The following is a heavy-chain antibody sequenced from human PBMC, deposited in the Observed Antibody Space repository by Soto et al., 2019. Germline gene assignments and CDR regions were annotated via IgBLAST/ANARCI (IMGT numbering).Heavy chain of an antibody. CDR3: ARGDDYYDSSGYYFYWFDP. CDR2: INHSGST. Sequence: PSETLSLTCAVYGGSFSGYYWSWIRQPPGKGLEWIGEINHSGSTNYNPSLKSRVTISVDTSKNQFSLKLSSVTAADTAVYYCARGDDYYDSSGYYFYWFDPWGQGTLVTVSS. J-gene: IGHJ5*02. CDR1: GGSFSGYY. D-gene: IGHD3-22*01. V-gene: IGHV4-34*01.